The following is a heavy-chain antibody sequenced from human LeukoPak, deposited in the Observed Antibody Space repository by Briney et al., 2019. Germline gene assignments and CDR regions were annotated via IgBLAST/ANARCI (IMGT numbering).Heavy chain of an antibody. D-gene: IGHD2-21*02. J-gene: IGHJ5*01. Sequence: SETLSLTCSVSGGSISNYYWSWIRQSAGTGLEWIGRIDVSGATVYNPSFTSRVTISVDKSKNQFSLRLTSVTAADTAMYYCVRLYCDGDCFQYKWFDSWGQGTLVIVSS. CDR1: GGSISNYY. V-gene: IGHV4-4*07. CDR3: VRLYCDGDCFQYKWFDS. CDR2: IDVSGAT.